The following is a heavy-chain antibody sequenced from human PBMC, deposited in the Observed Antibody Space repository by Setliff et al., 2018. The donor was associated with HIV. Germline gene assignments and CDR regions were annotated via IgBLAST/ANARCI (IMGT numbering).Heavy chain of an antibody. D-gene: IGHD6-6*01. CDR3: AGVRPRQLVSTNPPYYFDY. J-gene: IGHJ4*02. Sequence: GGSLRLSCEGSGFDFSTYWMSWVRQAPGKGLEWVANIKLHGSEKYYVDSVKGRFTISRDNAKNSLYLQMKSLRADDTAVYYCAGVRPRQLVSTNPPYYFDYWGQGTLVTVSS. CDR2: IKLHGSEK. CDR1: GFDFSTYW. V-gene: IGHV3-7*03.